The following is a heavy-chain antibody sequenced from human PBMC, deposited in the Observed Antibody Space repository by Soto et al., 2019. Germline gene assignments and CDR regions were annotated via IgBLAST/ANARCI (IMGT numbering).Heavy chain of an antibody. CDR1: GFTFSNYA. J-gene: IGHJ4*02. Sequence: PGGSLRLSCAASGFTFSNYAMSWVRQAPGKGLEWVSGVTGSGDSTYYADSVKGRFTISRDNSKNTLYLQMNSLRAEDTAVYYCAKDPQWSTTWYWGQGTLVTVSS. D-gene: IGHD2-15*01. V-gene: IGHV3-23*01. CDR2: VTGSGDST. CDR3: AKDPQWSTTWY.